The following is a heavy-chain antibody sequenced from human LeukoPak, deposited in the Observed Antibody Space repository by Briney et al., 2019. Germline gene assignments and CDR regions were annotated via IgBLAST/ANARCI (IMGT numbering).Heavy chain of an antibody. CDR3: AANTPRVVREDAFDI. D-gene: IGHD2-21*01. V-gene: IGHV1-58*02. Sequence: SVKVSCKASGFTFTSSAMQWVRQARGQRLEWIGWIVVGSGNTNYAQKFQGRVTITRDMSTSTAYMELSSLRSEDTAVYYCAANTPRVVREDAFDIWGQGTMVTVSS. J-gene: IGHJ3*02. CDR1: GFTFTSSA. CDR2: IVVGSGNT.